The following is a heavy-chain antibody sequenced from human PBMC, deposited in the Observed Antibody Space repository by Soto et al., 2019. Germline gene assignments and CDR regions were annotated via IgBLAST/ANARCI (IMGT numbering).Heavy chain of an antibody. CDR3: GRGDYGDY. V-gene: IGHV1-18*01. J-gene: IGHJ4*02. CDR1: GYTFPSYG. Sequence: QVQLIQSGAEVKKPGASVKVACKPSGYTFPSYGITWVRQAPGQGLEWVGWIDVDRGTTNYAQKFHGRVTMTADTPTTTVYMELRSLRSGDTAVYYCGRGDYGDYWGQGTLVIVSS. CDR2: IDVDRGTT.